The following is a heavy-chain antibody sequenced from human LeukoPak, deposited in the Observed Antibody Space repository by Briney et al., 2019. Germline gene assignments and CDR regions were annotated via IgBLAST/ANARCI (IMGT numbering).Heavy chain of an antibody. V-gene: IGHV3-21*01. CDR1: GFTFSTYR. CDR2: ISGSSSYI. J-gene: IGHJ4*02. Sequence: PGGSLRLSCAASGFTFSTYRMSWVRQAPGKGLEWVSCISGSSSYIYYADSLKGRFTISRDNAKNSLYRQMNSLRAENTAVYYCAREGGPYRPLDYSGQGTLVTVSS. CDR3: AREGGPYRPLDY.